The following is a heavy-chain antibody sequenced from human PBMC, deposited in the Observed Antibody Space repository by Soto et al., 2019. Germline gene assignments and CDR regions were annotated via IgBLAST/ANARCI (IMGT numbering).Heavy chain of an antibody. Sequence: VQLRQSGPGLVKPSGTLSLTCAVSGGSISSSNWWTWVRQAPGKGLEWIGEIYHSGNTYYNPSLKGRVTITVDQSNNQFSLQLNSVTAADTAVYYCATLPPRVVAALLPSPSWGQGTLVTVSS. CDR1: GGSISSSNW. J-gene: IGHJ5*02. V-gene: IGHV4-4*02. D-gene: IGHD1-26*01. CDR3: ATLPPRVVAALLPSPS. CDR2: IYHSGNT.